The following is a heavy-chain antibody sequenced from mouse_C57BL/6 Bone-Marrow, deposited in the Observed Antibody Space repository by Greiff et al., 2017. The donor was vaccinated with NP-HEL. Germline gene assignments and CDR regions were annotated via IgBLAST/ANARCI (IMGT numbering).Heavy chain of an antibody. CDR3: ARGAY. V-gene: IGHV1-80*01. J-gene: IGHJ3*01. Sequence: VQLKESGAELVKPGASVKISCKASGYAFSSYWMNWVKQRPGKGLEWIGQINPGDGDTNYHGQFKAKASLTADKYSSTVYMQVSSMTSDDSAVYFCARGAYWGQGTLVTVSA. CDR1: GYAFSSYW. CDR2: INPGDGDT.